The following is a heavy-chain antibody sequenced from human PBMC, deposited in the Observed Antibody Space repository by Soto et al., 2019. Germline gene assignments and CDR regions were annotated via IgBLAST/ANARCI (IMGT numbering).Heavy chain of an antibody. CDR1: GFTFSTYS. CDR3: ARGRSINTNMGY. V-gene: IGHV3-21*01. D-gene: IGHD2-2*01. J-gene: IGHJ4*02. CDR2: ITSSGGSV. Sequence: EVQLVESGGGLVKPGGSLRLSCAASGFTFSTYSMNWVRQAPGKGLEWISSITSSGGSVSYAESVKGRFTISRDSAKNSLCLQMDSLRAEDTAVYYCARGRSINTNMGYWGQGTLVTVSS.